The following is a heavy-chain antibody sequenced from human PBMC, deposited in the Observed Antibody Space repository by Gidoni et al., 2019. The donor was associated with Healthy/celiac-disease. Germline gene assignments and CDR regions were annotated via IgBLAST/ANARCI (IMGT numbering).Heavy chain of an antibody. CDR3: ARAGYCSGGSCYTVGNWFDP. CDR1: VATFSSYA. D-gene: IGHD2-15*01. V-gene: IGHV1-69*01. Sequence: QVQLVQSGAEVKKPGSSVKVSCKASVATFSSYAISWVRQAPGQGLEWMGGIIRIFGTANYAQKFQGRVTITADESTSTAYMELSSLRSEDTAVYYCARAGYCSGGSCYTVGNWFDPWGQGTLVTVSS. CDR2: IIRIFGTA. J-gene: IGHJ5*02.